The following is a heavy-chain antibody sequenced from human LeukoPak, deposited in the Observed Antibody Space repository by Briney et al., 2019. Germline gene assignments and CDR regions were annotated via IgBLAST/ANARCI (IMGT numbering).Heavy chain of an antibody. CDR2: IGSSGGTI. Sequence: GGSLRLSCAASGFTFSSYEMNWVRQAPGKGLEWVSHIGSSGGTIYYADSVKGRFTISRDNAKNSLYLQMNSLRAEDTAVYYCARKGSVYTSSWSRFDCWGQGTLVTVSS. CDR1: GFTFSSYE. V-gene: IGHV3-48*03. D-gene: IGHD6-13*01. CDR3: ARKGSVYTSSWSRFDC. J-gene: IGHJ4*02.